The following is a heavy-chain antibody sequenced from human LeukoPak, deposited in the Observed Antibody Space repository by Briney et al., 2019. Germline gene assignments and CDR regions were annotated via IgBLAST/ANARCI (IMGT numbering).Heavy chain of an antibody. D-gene: IGHD3-22*01. CDR3: ARDLGQYYDTSDNWFDP. J-gene: IGHJ5*02. CDR1: GFTFSNYW. CDR2: INSDGINT. Sequence: GGSLRLSCAASGFTFSNYWMHWVRQAPGKGLVWVSRINSDGINTSYADSVKGRFTISRDNAKNTLNLKMNSLRAEDTAVYYCARDLGQYYDTSDNWFDPWGQGTLVTVSS. V-gene: IGHV3-74*01.